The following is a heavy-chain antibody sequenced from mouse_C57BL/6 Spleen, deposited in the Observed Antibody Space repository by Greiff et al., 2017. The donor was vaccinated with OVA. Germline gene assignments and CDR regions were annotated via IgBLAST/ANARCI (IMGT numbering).Heavy chain of an antibody. J-gene: IGHJ4*01. V-gene: IGHV3-6*01. CDR2: ISYDGSN. CDR3: ARGPYSNYAMDY. D-gene: IGHD2-5*01. CDR1: GYSITSGYS. Sequence: EVQLQQSGPGLVKPSQSLSLTCSVTGYSITSGYSWNWIRQFPGNKLEWMGYISYDGSNNYNPSLKNRISITRDTSKNQFFLKLNSVTTEDTATYYCARGPYSNYAMDYWGQGTSVTVSS.